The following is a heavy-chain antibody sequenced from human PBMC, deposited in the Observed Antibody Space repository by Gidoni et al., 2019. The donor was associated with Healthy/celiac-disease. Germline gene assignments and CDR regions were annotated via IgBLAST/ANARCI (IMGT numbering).Heavy chain of an antibody. V-gene: IGHV3-30*18. CDR1: GFTFSSYG. J-gene: IGHJ6*02. Sequence: QVQLVESGGGVVQPGRSLRLSCAASGFTFSSYGMHWVRQAPGKGLEWVAVISYDGSNKYYADSVKGRFTISRDNSKNTLYLQMNSLRAEDTAVYYCAKENIVGATAMGYYYYYGMDVWGQGTTVTVSS. CDR3: AKENIVGATAMGYYYYYGMDV. D-gene: IGHD1-26*01. CDR2: ISYDGSNK.